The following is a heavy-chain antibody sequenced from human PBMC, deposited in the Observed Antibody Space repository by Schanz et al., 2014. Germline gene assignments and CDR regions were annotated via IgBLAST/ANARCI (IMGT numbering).Heavy chain of an antibody. CDR1: RHSFSSSNW. D-gene: IGHD2-2*01. Sequence: QVQLQESGPGLVKPSETLSLTCVVSRHSFSSSNWWGWIRQPPGKGLEWIGYIYYSGNIYCNSSLKSRVTMSVDPSKNQFSLKLRSVTAADTAVYYCARAARRTRVVPLYFDYWGQGTLVTVSS. V-gene: IGHV4-28*05. J-gene: IGHJ4*02. CDR3: ARAARRTRVVPLYFDY. CDR2: IYYSGNI.